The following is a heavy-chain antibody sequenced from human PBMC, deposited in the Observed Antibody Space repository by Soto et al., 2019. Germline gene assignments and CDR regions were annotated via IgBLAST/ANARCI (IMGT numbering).Heavy chain of an antibody. D-gene: IGHD1-26*01. CDR2: IYYNETT. Sequence: QVQLQESGPGLVKPSQTLSLTCTVSGGSISSGGSYWSWIRQHPGKGLEWIGYIYYNETTYYNPSLKSRLTISVDTSKNQFSLKLRSVTAADTAVYYCARGSKWELPGVVPGIDAFEIWGQGTMVTVSS. CDR3: ARGSKWELPGVVPGIDAFEI. V-gene: IGHV4-31*03. J-gene: IGHJ3*02. CDR1: GGSISSGGSY.